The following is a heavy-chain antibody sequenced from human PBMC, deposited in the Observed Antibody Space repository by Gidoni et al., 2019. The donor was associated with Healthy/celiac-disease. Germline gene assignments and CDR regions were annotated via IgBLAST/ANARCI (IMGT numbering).Heavy chain of an antibody. J-gene: IGHJ4*02. CDR3: ARERDYDYIWGSYRPPHY. CDR1: GFTLSSYA. Sequence: QVQLVESGGGVVQPGRSLRLSCAAYGFTLSSYAMHWIRQAPGKGLEWVAVISYDGSNQYYAESVKGRFTISRDNSKNTLYLQMNSLRSEDTAMYYCARERDYDYIWGSYRPPHYWGQGTLVTVSS. D-gene: IGHD3-16*02. V-gene: IGHV3-30-3*01. CDR2: ISYDGSNQ.